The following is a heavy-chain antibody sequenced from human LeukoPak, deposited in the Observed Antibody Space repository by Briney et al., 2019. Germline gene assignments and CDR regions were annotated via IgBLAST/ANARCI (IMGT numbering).Heavy chain of an antibody. J-gene: IGHJ4*02. Sequence: GGSLRLSCAASGFTFSSYGMHWVRQAPGKGLEWVAVIWYDGSNKYYADSVKGRFTISRDNSKNTLYLQMNSLRAEDRAVYYCAREFGGGYGGFDYWGQGTLVTVSS. V-gene: IGHV3-33*01. CDR3: AREFGGGYGGFDY. D-gene: IGHD3-16*01. CDR2: IWYDGSNK. CDR1: GFTFSSYG.